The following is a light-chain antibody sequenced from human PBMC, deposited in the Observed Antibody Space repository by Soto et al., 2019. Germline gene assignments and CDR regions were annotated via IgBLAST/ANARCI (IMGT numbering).Light chain of an antibody. CDR1: QSVRSN. Sequence: EIVMTQSPATLSVSPGERATLSCRPSQSVRSNLAWYQQKPGQAPRLLIYRASTRATGIPDRFSGGGSGTDFPLTISSLQSEYCAVYYCQQYNNSPRTFGQGTKVEIK. CDR2: RAS. CDR3: QQYNNSPRT. V-gene: IGKV3-15*01. J-gene: IGKJ1*01.